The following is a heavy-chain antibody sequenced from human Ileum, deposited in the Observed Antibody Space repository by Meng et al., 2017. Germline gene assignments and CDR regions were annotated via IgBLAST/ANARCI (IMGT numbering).Heavy chain of an antibody. J-gene: IGHJ4*02. Sequence: GESLKISCTGSGFKFGDYAINWVRQAPGKGLEWVGYILSESYGGTTDYGASVKDRVTISRDDSNSVAYLQIHSLKTEDTATYYCSFLWKYWGQGTLVTVSS. CDR3: SFLWKY. V-gene: IGHV3-49*04. CDR2: ILSESYGGTT. CDR1: GFKFGDYA. D-gene: IGHD2-21*01.